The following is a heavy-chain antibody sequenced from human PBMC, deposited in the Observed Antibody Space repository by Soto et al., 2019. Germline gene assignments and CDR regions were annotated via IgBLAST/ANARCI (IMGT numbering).Heavy chain of an antibody. V-gene: IGHV1-69*02. CDR2: IIPILGIA. J-gene: IGHJ4*02. D-gene: IGHD3-22*01. CDR1: GGTFSSYT. CDR3: ATDDSSGYYSPDY. Sequence: QVQLVQSGAEVKKPGSSVKVSCKASGGTFSSYTISWVRQAPGQGLEWMGRIIPILGIANYAQKFQGRVTITADKSTSTAYMELSSLRSEDTAVYYCATDDSSGYYSPDYWGQGTLVTVSS.